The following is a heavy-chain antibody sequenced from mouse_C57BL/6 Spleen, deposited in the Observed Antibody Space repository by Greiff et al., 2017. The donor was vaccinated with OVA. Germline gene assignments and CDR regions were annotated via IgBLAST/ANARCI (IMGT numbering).Heavy chain of an antibody. D-gene: IGHD1-2*01. CDR3: ARGDGPYYFDY. CDR1: GYTFTSYW. V-gene: IGHV1-50*01. Sequence: VQLQQPEAELVKPGASVKLSCKASGYTFTSYWMQWVKQRPGQGLEWIGEIDPSDSYTNYNQKFKGKATLTVDTSSSTAYMQLSSLTSEDSAVYYCARGDGPYYFDYWGQGTTLTVSS. J-gene: IGHJ2*01. CDR2: IDPSDSYT.